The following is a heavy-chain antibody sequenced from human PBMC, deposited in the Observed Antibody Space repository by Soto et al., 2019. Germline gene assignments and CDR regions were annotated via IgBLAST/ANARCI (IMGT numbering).Heavy chain of an antibody. V-gene: IGHV3-23*01. J-gene: IGHJ4*02. D-gene: IGHD2-15*01. CDR2: ISGSGGST. Sequence: EVQLLESGGGLVQPGGSLRLSCAASGFTFSSYAMSWVRQAPGKGLEWVSAISGSGGSTYYADSVKGRFIISRDNSKNTLYLQMNSLRAEDTAVYYCAKDRYCSGGSCSPPFDYWGQGTLVTVSS. CDR3: AKDRYCSGGSCSPPFDY. CDR1: GFTFSSYA.